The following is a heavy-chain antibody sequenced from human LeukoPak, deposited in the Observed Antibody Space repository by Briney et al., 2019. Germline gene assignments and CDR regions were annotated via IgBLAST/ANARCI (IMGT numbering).Heavy chain of an antibody. Sequence: GGSLRLSCAASGFTFSSYGMSWVRQAPGKGLEWVANIKQDGSEKYYVDSVKGRFTISRDNAKNSLYLQMNSLRAEDTAVYYCARAGYYYDSSGYYHPYAFNIWGQGTMVTVSS. J-gene: IGHJ3*02. CDR3: ARAGYYYDSSGYYHPYAFNI. CDR2: IKQDGSEK. V-gene: IGHV3-7*03. D-gene: IGHD3-22*01. CDR1: GFTFSSYG.